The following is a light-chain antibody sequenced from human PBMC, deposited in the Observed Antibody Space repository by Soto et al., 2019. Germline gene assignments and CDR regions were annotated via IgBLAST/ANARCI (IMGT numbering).Light chain of an antibody. CDR3: QQYDSSPRT. CDR1: QSVSSSF. CDR2: GAS. V-gene: IGKV3-20*01. J-gene: IGKJ1*01. Sequence: EIVLTQSPGTLSLSPGERATRSCRASQSVSSSFLAWYQQKPGQAPRLLIYGASSRATGNPDRFSGSGSGTDFTLTISGLEPEDFAVYYCQQYDSSPRTFGQGTRVEIK.